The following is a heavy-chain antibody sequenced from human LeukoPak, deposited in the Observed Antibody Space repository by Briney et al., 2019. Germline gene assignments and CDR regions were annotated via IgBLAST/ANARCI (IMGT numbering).Heavy chain of an antibody. CDR3: ARGVGEVVITYYFDY. D-gene: IGHD3-22*01. CDR2: ISYDGSNK. V-gene: IGHV3-30-3*01. J-gene: IGHJ4*02. CDR1: GFTFSSYA. Sequence: GRSLRLSCAASGFTFSSYAMHWVRQAPGKGLEWVAVISYDGSNKYYADSVKGRFTISRDNSKNTLYLQMNSLRAEDTAVYYCARGVGEVVITYYFDYWGQGTLVTVSS.